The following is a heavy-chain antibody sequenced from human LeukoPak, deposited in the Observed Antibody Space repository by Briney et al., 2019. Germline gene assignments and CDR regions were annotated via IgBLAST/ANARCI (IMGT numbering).Heavy chain of an antibody. J-gene: IGHJ4*02. CDR2: INHSGST. Sequence: SETLSLTCAVYGGSSSGYYWSWIRQPPGKGLEWIGEINHSGSTNYNPSLKSRVTISVDTSKNQFSLKLSSVTAADTAVYYCARAPIVVVPAAINHAVAAAEDYWGQGTLVTVSS. CDR3: ARAPIVVVPAAINHAVAAAEDY. D-gene: IGHD2-2*01. CDR1: GGSSSGYY. V-gene: IGHV4-34*01.